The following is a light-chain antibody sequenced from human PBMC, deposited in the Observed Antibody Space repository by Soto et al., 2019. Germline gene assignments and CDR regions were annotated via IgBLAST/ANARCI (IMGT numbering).Light chain of an antibody. J-gene: IGLJ2*01. CDR2: DVN. CDR3: SSYTTSTTVV. V-gene: IGLV2-14*01. CDR1: SSDAGGYNY. Sequence: QSALTQPASVSGSPGQSITISCTGTSSDAGGYNYVSWYQQHPGKDPKLMIYDVNNRPSGVSNRFSGSKSGNTASLTISGLQAEDEADYYCSSYTTSTTVVFGGGTKVTVL.